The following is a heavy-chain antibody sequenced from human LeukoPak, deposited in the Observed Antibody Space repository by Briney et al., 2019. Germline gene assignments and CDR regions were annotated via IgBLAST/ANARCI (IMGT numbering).Heavy chain of an antibody. CDR3: ARFTMIVVDAFDI. CDR1: GGSISSGGYY. V-gene: IGHV4-31*03. Sequence: PSETLSLTCTVSGGSISSGGYYWSWIRQHPGKGLEWIGYIYYSGSAYYNPSLKSRVTISVDTSKNQFSLKLSSVTAAYTAVYYCARFTMIVVDAFDIWAKGQWSPSLQ. J-gene: IGHJ3*02. D-gene: IGHD3-22*01. CDR2: IYYSGSA.